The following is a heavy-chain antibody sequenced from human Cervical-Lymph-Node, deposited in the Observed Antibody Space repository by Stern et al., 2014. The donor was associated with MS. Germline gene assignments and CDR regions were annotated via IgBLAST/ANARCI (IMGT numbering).Heavy chain of an antibody. V-gene: IGHV3-9*01. CDR3: TRGGTGRTWGSFDI. D-gene: IGHD3/OR15-3a*01. Sequence: EVQLVESGGGLVQPGRSLRLSCAASGFTFDDYGMPWVRQAPGKGLEWVSGLTWNGGSKVYADSVKGRFTISRDDAKKTVYLQMDSLRADDTAVYFCTRGGTGRTWGSFDIWGQGTMVTVSS. J-gene: IGHJ3*02. CDR2: LTWNGGSK. CDR1: GFTFDDYG.